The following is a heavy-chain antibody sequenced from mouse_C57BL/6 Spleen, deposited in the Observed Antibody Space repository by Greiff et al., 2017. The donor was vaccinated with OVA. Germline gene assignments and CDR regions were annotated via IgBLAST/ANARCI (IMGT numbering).Heavy chain of an antibody. D-gene: IGHD1-1*01. CDR1: GYTFTSYW. V-gene: IGHV1-64*01. CDR2: IHPNSGST. CDR3: AKHLLRGDMDY. J-gene: IGHJ4*01. Sequence: QVQLQQPGAELVKPGASVKLSCKASGYTFTSYWMHWVKQRPGQGLEWIGMIHPNSGSTNYNEKFKSKATLTVDKSSSTAYMQLSSLTSEDSAGYYCAKHLLRGDMDYWGQGTSVTVSS.